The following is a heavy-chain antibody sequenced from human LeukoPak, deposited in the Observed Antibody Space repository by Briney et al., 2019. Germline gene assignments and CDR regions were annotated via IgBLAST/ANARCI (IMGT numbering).Heavy chain of an antibody. D-gene: IGHD3-3*01. Sequence: GGSLRLSCAASGFTFSSYWMSWVRQAPGKGLEWVANIKQDGSEKYYVDSVKGRFIISRDNAKNSLYLQMNSLRAEDTAVYYCARALYDFWSGYYATLGYWGQGTLVTVSS. CDR2: IKQDGSEK. V-gene: IGHV3-7*01. J-gene: IGHJ4*02. CDR1: GFTFSSYW. CDR3: ARALYDFWSGYYATLGY.